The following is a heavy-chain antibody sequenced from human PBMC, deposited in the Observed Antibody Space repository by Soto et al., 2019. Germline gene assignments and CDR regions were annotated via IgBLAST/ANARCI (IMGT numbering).Heavy chain of an antibody. CDR3: AARASSITIFVVVSRSADAFDI. D-gene: IGHD3-3*01. J-gene: IGHJ3*02. CDR2: IVVGSGNT. Sequence: SVKVSCKASGFTFTSSAMQWVRQARGQRLEWIGWIVVGSGNTNYAQKFQERVTITRDMSTSTAYMELSSLRSEDTAVYYCAARASSITIFVVVSRSADAFDIWCQGTMLTVSS. CDR1: GFTFTSSA. V-gene: IGHV1-58*02.